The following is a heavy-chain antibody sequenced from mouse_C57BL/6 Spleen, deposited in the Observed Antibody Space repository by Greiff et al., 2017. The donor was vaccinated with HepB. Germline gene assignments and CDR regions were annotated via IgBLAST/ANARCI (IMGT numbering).Heavy chain of an antibody. V-gene: IGHV1-36*01. D-gene: IGHD1-1*01. Sequence: EVQLQESGPVLVKPGPSVKISCKASGFTFTDYYMHWVKQSHGKSLEWIGLVYPYNGGTSYNQKFKGKATLTVDTSSSTAYMELNSLTSEDSAVYCCARVDYYGSTNYFDYWGQGTTLTVYS. J-gene: IGHJ2*01. CDR2: VYPYNGGT. CDR3: ARVDYYGSTNYFDY. CDR1: GFTFTDYY.